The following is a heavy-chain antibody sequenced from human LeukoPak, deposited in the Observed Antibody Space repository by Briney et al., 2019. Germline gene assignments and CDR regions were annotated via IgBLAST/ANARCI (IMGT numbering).Heavy chain of an antibody. J-gene: IGHJ4*02. CDR3: AKDGTGCGGDCYSDY. CDR2: ITYSSGNT. V-gene: IGHV3-23*01. CDR1: GFTFSAYG. D-gene: IGHD2-21*02. Sequence: PGGSLRLSCAASGFTFSAYGMSWFRQAPGKGLKGVPAITYSSGNTYYADSVKGRFTISRDNSKNTLYLQMNSLRAEDTALYYCAKDGTGCGGDCYSDYWGQGTLVTVSS.